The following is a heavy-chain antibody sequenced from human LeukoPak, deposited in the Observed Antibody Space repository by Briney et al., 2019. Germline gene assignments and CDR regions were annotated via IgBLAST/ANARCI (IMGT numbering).Heavy chain of an antibody. D-gene: IGHD1-14*01. J-gene: IGHJ4*02. CDR1: GFSVSSND. CDR2: IYSGGGT. Sequence: GGSLRFSCAASGFSVSSNDMSWVRQAPGKGLEWVSVIYSGGGTYYADSVKGRFTISRDNSKNTLYLQMNSLRVEDTAMYYCAGGEPYVYWGQGTLVTVSS. V-gene: IGHV3-53*01. CDR3: AGGEPYVY.